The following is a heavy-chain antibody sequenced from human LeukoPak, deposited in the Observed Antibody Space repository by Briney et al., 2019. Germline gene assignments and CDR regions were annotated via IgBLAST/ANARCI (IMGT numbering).Heavy chain of an antibody. CDR3: ARVRGGYCSGGSCYSAFDI. D-gene: IGHD2-15*01. CDR1: GFSIKNYW. Sequence: GGSLRLSCAASGFSIKNYWMHWVRQAPGKGLVWVSQINGDGSSITYVDSVKGRFTISRDNAQNSLYLQMNSLRAEDTAVYYCARVRGGYCSGGSCYSAFDIWGQGTMVTVSS. J-gene: IGHJ3*02. V-gene: IGHV3-74*01. CDR2: INGDGSSI.